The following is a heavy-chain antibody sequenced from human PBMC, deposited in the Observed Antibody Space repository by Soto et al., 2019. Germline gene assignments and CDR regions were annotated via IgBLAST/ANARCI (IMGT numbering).Heavy chain of an antibody. CDR2: IWYDGSNE. V-gene: IGHV3-33*01. J-gene: IGHJ6*02. CDR3: ARDRRYYDSSGYGMDV. Sequence: QVPLVESGGGVVQPGRSLRLSCAASGFTFSYYGMHWVRQAPGKGLEWVAVIWYDGSNEYYADSVKGRFTISRDNSKNKLYLQMNSLRAEDTAVYYCARDRRYYDSSGYGMDVWGQGTTVTVSS. D-gene: IGHD3-22*01. CDR1: GFTFSYYG.